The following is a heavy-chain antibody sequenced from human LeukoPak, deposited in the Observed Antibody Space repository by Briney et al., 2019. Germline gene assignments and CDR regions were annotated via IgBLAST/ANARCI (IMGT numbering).Heavy chain of an antibody. V-gene: IGHV4-4*02. CDR3: ARVPRGYSTRGGWFDP. Sequence: SGTLSLTCADSGGSISSSNWWSWVRQPPGKGLEWIGEIYHSGSTNYNPSLKSRVTISVDKSKNQFSLKLSSVTAADTAVYYCARVPRGYSTRGGWFDPWGQGTLVTVSS. D-gene: IGHD6-13*01. CDR2: IYHSGST. CDR1: GGSISSSNW. J-gene: IGHJ5*02.